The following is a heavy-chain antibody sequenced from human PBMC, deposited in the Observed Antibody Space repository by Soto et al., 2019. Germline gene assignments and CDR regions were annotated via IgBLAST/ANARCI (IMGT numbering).Heavy chain of an antibody. CDR2: ISYSGST. Sequence: QLQLQESGPGLVKPSETLSLTCTVSGGSISSSSYYWGWIRQPPGKGLEWIGSISYSGSTYYNPSLNSRFTLSVDMSKNQFSLTLSSVTAADTAVYYCASRTLYCRGGNGPWDYWGQGTLVTVSS. CDR1: GGSISSSSYY. CDR3: ASRTLYCRGGNGPWDY. J-gene: IGHJ4*02. D-gene: IGHD2-15*01. V-gene: IGHV4-39*01.